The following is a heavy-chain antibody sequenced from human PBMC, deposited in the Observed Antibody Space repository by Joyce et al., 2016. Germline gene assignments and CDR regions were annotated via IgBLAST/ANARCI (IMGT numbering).Heavy chain of an antibody. Sequence: EVQLVESGGGLVKPGGSLRLSCAASGLTFSEAWMSWVRQGPGKGLELVGRIKSKTAGGTTDYAEPVKDRFTISRDDSRNPLYLQMNSLKTEDTAVYYCTTLDYYYGSGNSEKRYYFDLWGQGTLVTASS. D-gene: IGHD3-10*01. CDR2: IKSKTAGGTT. CDR3: TTLDYYYGSGNSEKRYYFDL. V-gene: IGHV3-15*01. CDR1: GLTFSEAW. J-gene: IGHJ4*02.